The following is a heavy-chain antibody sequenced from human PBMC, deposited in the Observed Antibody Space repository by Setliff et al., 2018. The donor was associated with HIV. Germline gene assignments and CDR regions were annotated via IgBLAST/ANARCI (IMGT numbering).Heavy chain of an antibody. Sequence: SVKVSCKASGFTFTNSAMQWGRQARGQRLEWIGWIVVGSYNTNYAQKFQERVTITRDLSTSTAYMELSSLRSEDTAVYYCAAASNRRVRGVNLHYYYYMDVWGKGTTVTVSS. V-gene: IGHV1-58*02. CDR3: AAASNRRVRGVNLHYYYYMDV. CDR1: GFTFTNSA. D-gene: IGHD3-10*01. CDR2: IVVGSYNT. J-gene: IGHJ6*03.